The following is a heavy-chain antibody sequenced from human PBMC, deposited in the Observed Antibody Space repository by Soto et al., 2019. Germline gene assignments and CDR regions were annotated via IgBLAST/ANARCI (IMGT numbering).Heavy chain of an antibody. CDR3: ARNIYDTYGMDV. CDR1: GFTFSSYA. J-gene: IGHJ6*02. CDR2: ISSNGGST. D-gene: IGHD3-3*01. V-gene: IGHV3-64*01. Sequence: EVQLVESGGGLVQPGGSLRLSCAASGFTFSSYAMHWVRQALGKGLEYVSAISSNGGSTYYANSVKGRFTISRDNSKNTLYLQMGSLRAEDMAVYYCARNIYDTYGMDVWGQGTTVTVSS.